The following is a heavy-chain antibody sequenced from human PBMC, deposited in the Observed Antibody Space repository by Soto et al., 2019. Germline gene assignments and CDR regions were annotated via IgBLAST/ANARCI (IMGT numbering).Heavy chain of an antibody. CDR3: ARGDEMTAVTIFEY. D-gene: IGHD4-17*01. V-gene: IGHV1-69*01. CDR1: GGAFGRYS. CDR2: VIPVFNTS. J-gene: IGHJ4*02. Sequence: QVQLEQSGPEVKRPGTSVKVSCKASGGAFGRYSVSWVRQAPGQGLEWIGGVIPVFNTSNYSLKFQGRVAIFADLSTSSVFMELRSLRSEDTALCYCARGDEMTAVTIFEYWGQGTLVTVSS.